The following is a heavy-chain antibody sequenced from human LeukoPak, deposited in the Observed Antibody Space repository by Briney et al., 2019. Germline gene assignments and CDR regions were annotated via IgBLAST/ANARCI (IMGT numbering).Heavy chain of an antibody. J-gene: IGHJ3*02. CDR3: ARKSKPDYGDYRPPLDAFDI. V-gene: IGHV4-38-2*02. D-gene: IGHD4-17*01. CDR1: GYSIRSGYY. CDR2: IYHTGST. Sequence: SETPSLTCTVSGYSIRSGYYWGWIRQPPGKGLEWIGSIYHTGSTYYNPSLQSRVTLSVDTSKHQFSLKMSSVTAADTAMYYCARKSKPDYGDYRPPLDAFDIWGQGTMVTVSS.